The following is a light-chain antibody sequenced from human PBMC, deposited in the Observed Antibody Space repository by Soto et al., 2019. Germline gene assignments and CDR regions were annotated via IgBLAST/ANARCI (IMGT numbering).Light chain of an antibody. CDR2: GAS. V-gene: IGKV3-15*01. CDR1: QSISSN. CDR3: QQYNNWVT. J-gene: IGKJ4*01. Sequence: EIVMTQSPATLSVSPGERATLSCRASQSISSNLVWYQQKPGQAPRLLIYGASTRATGIPASFSGSGSGTEFTLTINSLQSEDFAVYYCQQYNNWVTFGGGTKVEI.